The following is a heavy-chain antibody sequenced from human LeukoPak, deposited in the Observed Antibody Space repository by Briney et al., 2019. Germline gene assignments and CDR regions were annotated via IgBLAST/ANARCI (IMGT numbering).Heavy chain of an antibody. Sequence: ASVKVSCKASGYTFTSYGISWVRQAPGQGLEWMGWIGAYNGNTNYAQKLQGRVTMTTDTSTSTAYMELRSLRSDDTAVYYCARVRELLREAASYNWFNPWGQGTLVTVSS. CDR3: ARVRELLREAASYNWFNP. J-gene: IGHJ5*02. V-gene: IGHV1-18*01. CDR2: IGAYNGNT. CDR1: GYTFTSYG. D-gene: IGHD1-26*01.